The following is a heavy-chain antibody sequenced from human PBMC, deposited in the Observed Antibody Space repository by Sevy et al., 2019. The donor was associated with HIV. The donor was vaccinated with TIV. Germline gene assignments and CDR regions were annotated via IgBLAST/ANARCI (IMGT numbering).Heavy chain of an antibody. Sequence: GGSLRLSCAASGFTFSSYAMHWVRQAPGKGLEWVAVISYDGNNKYADSVKGRFTISRDNSKNTLYLQMNSLRAEDTAVYYCATSSGWALDYWGQGTLVTVSS. V-gene: IGHV3-30*03. J-gene: IGHJ4*02. CDR3: ATSSGWALDY. D-gene: IGHD6-19*01. CDR1: GFTFSSYA. CDR2: ISYDGNNK.